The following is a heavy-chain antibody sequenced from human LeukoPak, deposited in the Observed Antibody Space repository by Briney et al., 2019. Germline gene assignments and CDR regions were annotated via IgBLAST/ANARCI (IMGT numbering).Heavy chain of an antibody. J-gene: IGHJ4*02. D-gene: IGHD2-2*01. CDR1: GGSFSGYY. CDR3: ARTDQRGRPFDY. CDR2: INHSGST. Sequence: PSETLSLTCAVYGGSFSGYYWSWIRQPPGKGLEWIGEINHSGSTNYNPSLKSRVTISVDTSKNQFSLKLSSVTAADTAVYYCARTDQRGRPFDYWGQGTLVTVPS. V-gene: IGHV4-34*01.